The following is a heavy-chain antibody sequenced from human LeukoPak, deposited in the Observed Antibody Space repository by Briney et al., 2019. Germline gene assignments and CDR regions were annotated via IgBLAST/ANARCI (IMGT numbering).Heavy chain of an antibody. J-gene: IGHJ4*02. Sequence: SETLSLTCTVSGGSISSYYWSWIRQPPGKGLEWIGYIYYSGSTNYNPSLKSRVTISVDTSKNQFSLKLSSVTAADTAVYYCARGGGGDGVQQVHYYFDYWGQGTLVTVSS. D-gene: IGHD2-21*02. CDR3: ARGGGGDGVQQVHYYFDY. CDR1: GGSISSYY. CDR2: IYYSGST. V-gene: IGHV4-59*01.